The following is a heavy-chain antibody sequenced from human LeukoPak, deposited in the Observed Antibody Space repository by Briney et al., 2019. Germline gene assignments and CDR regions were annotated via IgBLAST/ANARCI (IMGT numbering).Heavy chain of an antibody. J-gene: IGHJ4*02. D-gene: IGHD3-22*01. CDR1: EYTFTGYY. CDR3: AMNENYYDSSGYPTDY. V-gene: IGHV1-2*02. Sequence: ASVKVSCKASEYTFTGYYMHWVRQAPGQGLEWMGWINPNSGGTNYAQKFQGRVTMTRDTSISTAYMELSRLRSDDTAVYYCAMNENYYDSSGYPTDYWGQGTLVTVSS. CDR2: INPNSGGT.